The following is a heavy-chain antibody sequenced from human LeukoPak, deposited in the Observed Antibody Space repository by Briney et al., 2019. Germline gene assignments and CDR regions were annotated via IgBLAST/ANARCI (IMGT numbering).Heavy chain of an antibody. D-gene: IGHD3-3*01. CDR2: ISAYNGNT. J-gene: IGHJ4*02. V-gene: IGHV1-18*01. CDR1: GYTFTSYG. Sequence: ASVKVSCKASGYTFTSYGISWVRQAPGQGLEWMGWISAYNGNTNYAQTLQGRVTMTTDTSTSTAYMELRSLRSDDTAVYYCARDTYDFWSGYYNFDYWGQGTLVTVSS. CDR3: ARDTYDFWSGYYNFDY.